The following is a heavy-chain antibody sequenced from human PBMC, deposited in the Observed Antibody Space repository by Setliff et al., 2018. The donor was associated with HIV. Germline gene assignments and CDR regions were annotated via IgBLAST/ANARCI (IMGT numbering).Heavy chain of an antibody. V-gene: IGHV4-30-2*01. CDR3: AKGPVSGVDL. J-gene: IGHJ5*02. Sequence: SETLSLTCTVSGGSIGSGGYSWSWIRQPPGRGLEWVGYIYHVGGTYYNPSLRSRVTISVDRSKNLFSLKLTSVTAADTAVYYCAKGPVSGVDLWGQGTLVTVSS. CDR2: IYHVGGT. CDR1: GGSIGSGGYS. D-gene: IGHD2-15*01.